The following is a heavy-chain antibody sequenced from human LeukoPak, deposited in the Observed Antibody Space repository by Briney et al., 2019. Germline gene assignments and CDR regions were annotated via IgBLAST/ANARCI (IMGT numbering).Heavy chain of an antibody. CDR3: ARGQIHYYDSSGPEYFQH. CDR1: GGSISSGDYS. CDR2: IYYSGST. Sequence: PSETLSLTCTVSGGSISSGDYSWSWIRQPPGKGLEWIGYIYYSGSTYYNPSLKSRVTISVDTSKNQFSLKLSSVTAADTAVYYCARGQIHYYDSSGPEYFQHWGQGTLVTVSS. V-gene: IGHV4-30-4*01. J-gene: IGHJ1*01. D-gene: IGHD3-22*01.